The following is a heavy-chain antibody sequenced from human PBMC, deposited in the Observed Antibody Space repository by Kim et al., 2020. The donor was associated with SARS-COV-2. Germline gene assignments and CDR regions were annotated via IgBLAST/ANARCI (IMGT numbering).Heavy chain of an antibody. CDR2: ISYDGSNK. CDR3: AKARRPFDY. D-gene: IGHD6-25*01. J-gene: IGHJ4*02. Sequence: GGSLRLSCAASGFTFSSYGMHWVRQAPGKGLEWVAVISYDGSNKYYADSVKGRFTISRDNSKNTLYLQMNSLRAEDTAVYYCAKARRPFDYWGQGTLVTVSS. CDR1: GFTFSSYG. V-gene: IGHV3-30*18.